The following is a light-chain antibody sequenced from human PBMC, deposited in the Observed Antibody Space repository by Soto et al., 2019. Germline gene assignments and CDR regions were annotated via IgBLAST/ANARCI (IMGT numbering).Light chain of an antibody. CDR1: QGISSY. J-gene: IGKJ3*01. V-gene: IGKV1-9*01. CDR2: AAY. CDR3: QQLNSYPVT. Sequence: DIQLTQSPSFLSASVGDRVTITCRASQGISSYLAWYQQKPGKAPKLLIYAAYTLQSGVPSRFSGSGSGTEFTLTSSSLQPEDFATYYCQQLNSYPVTFGPGTKVDIK.